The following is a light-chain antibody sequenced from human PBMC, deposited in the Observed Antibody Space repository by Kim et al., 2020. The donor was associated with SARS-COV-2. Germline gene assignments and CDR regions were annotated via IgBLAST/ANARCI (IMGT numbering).Light chain of an antibody. V-gene: IGLV3-19*01. CDR2: GKN. Sequence: ALGQTVRITCQGDSLRAYYASWYQQKPGQAPVLVIYGKNNRPSGIPDRFSGSRSGSTASLTITGAQAEDEAGYYCYSRDSSGDYVIFGGGTQLTVL. CDR3: YSRDSSGDYVI. J-gene: IGLJ2*01. CDR1: SLRAYY.